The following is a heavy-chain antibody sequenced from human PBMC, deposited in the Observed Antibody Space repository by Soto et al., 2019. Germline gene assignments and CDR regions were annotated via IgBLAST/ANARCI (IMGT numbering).Heavy chain of an antibody. D-gene: IGHD3-22*01. Sequence: QVQLVQSGAEVKKPGASVKVSCKASGYTFTGYYMHWVRQAPGQGLEWMGWINPNSGGTNYAQKFRGWVTMTRDTSISTAYMELSRLRSDDTAVYYCASGRFYDSSGYLGYYFDYWGQGTLVTVSS. CDR2: INPNSGGT. V-gene: IGHV1-2*04. J-gene: IGHJ4*02. CDR3: ASGRFYDSSGYLGYYFDY. CDR1: GYTFTGYY.